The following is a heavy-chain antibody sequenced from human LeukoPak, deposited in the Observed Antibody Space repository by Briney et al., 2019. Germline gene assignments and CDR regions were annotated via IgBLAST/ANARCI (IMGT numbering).Heavy chain of an antibody. D-gene: IGHD2-2*01. J-gene: IGHJ5*02. CDR3: ARDRGYCSSTSCYPGHWFDP. Sequence: GGPLRLSCAASGFTFSDYYMSWIRQAPGKGLEWVSYISSSGSTIYYADSVKGRFTISRDNAKNSLYLQMNSLRAEDTAVYYCARDRGYCSSTSCYPGHWFDPWGQGTLVTVSS. V-gene: IGHV3-11*01. CDR1: GFTFSDYY. CDR2: ISSSGSTI.